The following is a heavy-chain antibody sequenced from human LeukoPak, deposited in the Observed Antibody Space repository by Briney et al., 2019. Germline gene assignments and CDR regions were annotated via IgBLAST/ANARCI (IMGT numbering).Heavy chain of an antibody. V-gene: IGHV4-38-2*02. CDR1: GYSIGSGYY. CDR3: ARDPDIVVVPAAD. J-gene: IGHJ4*02. Sequence: PSETLSLTCAVSGYSIGSGYYWGWIRQPPGKGLEWIGSIYHSGSTYYNPSLKSRVTISVDTSKNQFSLKLSSVTAADTAVYYCARDPDIVVVPAADWGQGTLVTVSS. D-gene: IGHD2-2*01. CDR2: IYHSGST.